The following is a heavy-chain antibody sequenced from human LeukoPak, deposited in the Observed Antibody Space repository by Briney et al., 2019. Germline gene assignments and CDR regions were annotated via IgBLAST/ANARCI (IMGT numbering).Heavy chain of an antibody. Sequence: GGSLRLSCAASGFTFSSYWMNWARQAPGKGLEWVSYISSSGSAIYYADSVKGRFTISRDNAKNSPYLQMNSLRAEDTAVYYCAREYSSSSGRAFDIWGQGTMVTVSS. CDR2: ISSSGSAI. D-gene: IGHD6-6*01. J-gene: IGHJ3*02. CDR1: GFTFSSYW. V-gene: IGHV3-48*01. CDR3: AREYSSSSGRAFDI.